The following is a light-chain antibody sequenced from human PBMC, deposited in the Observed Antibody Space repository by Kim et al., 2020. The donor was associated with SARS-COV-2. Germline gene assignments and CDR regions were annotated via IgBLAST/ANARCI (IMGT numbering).Light chain of an antibody. V-gene: IGKV3-20*01. J-gene: IGKJ2*01. CDR3: QQYVGLPYT. Sequence: SLSPGERTSPSCRASQSVFSNLAWYQQKPGLAPRLLIYGTSRRATGIPDRFSGSGSGTDFTLTITRLEPEDFAVYYCQQYVGLPYTFGQGTKLEI. CDR2: GTS. CDR1: QSVFSN.